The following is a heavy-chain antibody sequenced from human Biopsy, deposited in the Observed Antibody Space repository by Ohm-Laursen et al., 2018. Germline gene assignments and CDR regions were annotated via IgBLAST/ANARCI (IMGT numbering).Heavy chain of an antibody. Sequence: GTLSLTCAVYGESFNGYYWSWIRQTPGKGLEWIGEINHSGRTNYNPSLKSRVTISVDTSKNQFSLKVRSVTAADTAVYYCVRGVDFYDPYHYYALDVWGQGTPVTVSS. D-gene: IGHD2/OR15-2a*01. CDR1: GESFNGYY. CDR3: VRGVDFYDPYHYYALDV. V-gene: IGHV4-34*01. CDR2: INHSGRT. J-gene: IGHJ6*02.